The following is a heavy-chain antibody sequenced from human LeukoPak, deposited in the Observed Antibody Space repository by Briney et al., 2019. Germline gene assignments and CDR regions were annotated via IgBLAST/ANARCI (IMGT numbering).Heavy chain of an antibody. CDR2: IKTDGSET. CDR1: GFTFSNYW. CDR3: ARTGKFDS. J-gene: IGHJ5*01. V-gene: IGHV3-7*05. Sequence: GGSLRLSCAASGFTFSNYWMNWVRQAPGKGLEWVANIKTDGSETYYVDSVKGRFTISRDNAKNSVYLQMNSLRAEDTAVYYCARTGKFDSWGQGTLVTVSA.